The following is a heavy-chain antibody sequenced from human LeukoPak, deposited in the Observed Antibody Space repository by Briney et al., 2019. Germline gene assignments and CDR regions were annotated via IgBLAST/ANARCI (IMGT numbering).Heavy chain of an antibody. CDR2: ISYRGST. CDR1: GGSITSAGSH. Sequence: SETLSLTCDVSGGSITSAGSHWSWIRQHPGKGLECLGYISYRGSTSYHPSLKSRVLISVDTSKSRFSLKLSSVTAADTAVYYCARGIWYYYGSESHPYFDSWGQGTLVTVPS. V-gene: IGHV4-31*11. J-gene: IGHJ4*02. CDR3: ARGIWYYYGSESHPYFDS. D-gene: IGHD3-10*01.